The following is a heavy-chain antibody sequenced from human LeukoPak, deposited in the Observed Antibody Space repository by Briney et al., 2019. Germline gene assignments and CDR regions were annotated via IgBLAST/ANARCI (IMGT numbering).Heavy chain of an antibody. J-gene: IGHJ6*02. Sequence: PGGSLRLSCAASGFTFSSYAMSWVRQAPGEGLEWVSAISGSGGSTYYADSVKGRFTISRDNSRNTLYLQMNSLRAEDTAVYYCAKARLAVADYYYGMDVWGQGTTVTVSS. CDR1: GFTFSSYA. CDR3: AKARLAVADYYYGMDV. V-gene: IGHV3-23*01. CDR2: ISGSGGST. D-gene: IGHD6-19*01.